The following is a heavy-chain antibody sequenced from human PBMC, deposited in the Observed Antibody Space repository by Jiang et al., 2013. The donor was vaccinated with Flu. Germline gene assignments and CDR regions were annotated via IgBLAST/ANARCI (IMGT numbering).Heavy chain of an antibody. V-gene: IGHV3-23*04. CDR1: GFTFSSYA. Sequence: VQLVESGGGLVQPGGSLRLSCAASGFTFSSYAMSWVRQAPGKGLEWVSAISGSGGSTYYADSVKGRFTISRDNSKNTLYLQMNSLRAEDTAVYYCAKYISPAAGTSYYYYYGMDVWGQGTTVTVSS. D-gene: IGHD6-13*01. CDR2: ISGSGGST. J-gene: IGHJ6*02. CDR3: AKYISPAAGTSYYYYYGMDV.